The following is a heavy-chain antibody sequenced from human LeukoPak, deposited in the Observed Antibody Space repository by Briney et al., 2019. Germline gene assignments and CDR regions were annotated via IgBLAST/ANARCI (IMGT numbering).Heavy chain of an antibody. D-gene: IGHD1-1*01. CDR1: GGSFSGYY. Sequence: SSETLSLTCAVYGGSFSGYYCSWIRQPPGKGLEWIGEINHSGSTNYNPSLKSRVTISVDTSKNQFSLKMTSVTAADTAVYHCARHGTSINLSPLWWFDPWGQGTLVTVSS. V-gene: IGHV4-34*01. CDR2: INHSGST. CDR3: ARHGTSINLSPLWWFDP. J-gene: IGHJ5*02.